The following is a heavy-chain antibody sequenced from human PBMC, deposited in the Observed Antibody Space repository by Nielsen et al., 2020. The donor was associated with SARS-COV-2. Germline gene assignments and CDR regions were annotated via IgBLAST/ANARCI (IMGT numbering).Heavy chain of an antibody. V-gene: IGHV3-7*01. CDR3: ARALRMGSGGGPNWFDP. D-gene: IGHD2-15*01. CDR1: GFTFSSYW. CDR2: IKQDGSEK. J-gene: IGHJ5*02. Sequence: GGSLRLSCAASGFTFSSYWMSWVRQAPGKGLEWVANIKQDGSEKYYVDSVKGRFTISRDNSKNTLYLQMNSLRAEDTAVYYCARALRMGSGGGPNWFDPWGQGTLVTVSS.